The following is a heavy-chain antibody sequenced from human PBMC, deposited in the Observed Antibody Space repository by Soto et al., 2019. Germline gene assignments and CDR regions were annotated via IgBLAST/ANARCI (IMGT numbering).Heavy chain of an antibody. CDR2: ISSSSSTI. CDR3: ARDVLRYFDTYSMDV. D-gene: IGHD3-9*01. Sequence: GGSLRLSCAASGFTFSSYSMNWVRQAPGKGLEWVSYISSSSSTIYYADSVKGRFTISRDNAKNSLYLQMNSLRDEDTAVYYCARDVLRYFDTYSMDVWGQGTTVTVSS. CDR1: GFTFSSYS. J-gene: IGHJ6*02. V-gene: IGHV3-48*02.